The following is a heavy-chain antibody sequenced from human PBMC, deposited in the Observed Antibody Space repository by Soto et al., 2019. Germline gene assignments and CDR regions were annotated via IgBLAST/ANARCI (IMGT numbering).Heavy chain of an antibody. V-gene: IGHV4-31*03. CDR1: GGSISSGGYY. CDR3: ARREGLKYYYGSGSPNWFDS. CDR2: IYYSGST. Sequence: SETLSLTCTVSGGSISSGGYYWSWIRQHPGKGLEWIGYIYYSGSTYYNPSLKSRVTISVDTSKNQFSLKLSSVTAADTAVYYCARREGLKYYYGSGSPNWFDSWGQGTLVTVSS. D-gene: IGHD3-10*01. J-gene: IGHJ5*01.